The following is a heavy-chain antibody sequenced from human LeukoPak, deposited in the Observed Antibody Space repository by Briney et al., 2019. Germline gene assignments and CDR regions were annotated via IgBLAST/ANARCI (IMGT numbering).Heavy chain of an antibody. CDR2: IYYSGST. CDR3: ARYHSGSYYTSWFDP. CDR1: GGSISSYY. J-gene: IGHJ5*02. D-gene: IGHD3-10*01. V-gene: IGHV4-59*01. Sequence: SETLSLTCTGSGGSISSYYWSWIRQPPGKGLEWIGYIYYSGSTNYNPSLKSRVTISVDTSKNQFSLKLSSVTAADTAVYYCARYHSGSYYTSWFDPWGQGTLVTVSS.